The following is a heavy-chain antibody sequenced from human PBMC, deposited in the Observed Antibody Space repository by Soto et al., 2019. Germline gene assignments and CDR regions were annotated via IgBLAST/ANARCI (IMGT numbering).Heavy chain of an antibody. V-gene: IGHV3-64D*06. CDR3: VRGHYCTSSSCSEPDWSFDL. D-gene: IGHD2-2*01. CDR1: GFSFGSYA. J-gene: IGHJ2*01. Sequence: PGGSLRLSCSASGFSFGSYAMHWVRQAPGKGPQYVSAISSKGGSIHYADSVKGRFTISRDNSKNTLYLQMSSLRPEDTAVFYCVRGHYCTSSSCSEPDWSFDLWGRGTLVTVSS. CDR2: ISSKGGSI.